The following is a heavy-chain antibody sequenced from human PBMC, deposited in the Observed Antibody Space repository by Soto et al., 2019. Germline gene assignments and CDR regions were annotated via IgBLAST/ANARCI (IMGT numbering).Heavy chain of an antibody. D-gene: IGHD2-2*01. CDR3: VKDFRRYTSELDV. Sequence: EVQLVESGGCLVEPGKSLRLSCVVSGFTYEDFAMHWVRQAPGKGLEWVSGISWNSASTGYAESVTGLSTISRDNDNNSLYLHMRNLHGADKAMYYGVKDFRRYTSELDVVGLWTAVTVSS. CDR1: GFTYEDFA. CDR2: ISWNSAST. V-gene: IGHV3-9*01. J-gene: IGHJ6*02.